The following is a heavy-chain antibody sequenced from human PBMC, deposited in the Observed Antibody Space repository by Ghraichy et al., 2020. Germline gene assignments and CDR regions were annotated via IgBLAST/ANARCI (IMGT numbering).Heavy chain of an antibody. D-gene: IGHD7-27*01. V-gene: IGHV3-30*18. CDR1: GFTFSSYG. Sequence: GSLRLSCAASGFTFSSYGMHWVRQAPGKGLEWVAVISYDGSNKYYADSVKGRFTISRDNSKNTLYLQMNSLRAEDTAVYYCAKLKTGDSAFDIWGQGTMVTVSS. CDR3: AKLKTGDSAFDI. CDR2: ISYDGSNK. J-gene: IGHJ3*02.